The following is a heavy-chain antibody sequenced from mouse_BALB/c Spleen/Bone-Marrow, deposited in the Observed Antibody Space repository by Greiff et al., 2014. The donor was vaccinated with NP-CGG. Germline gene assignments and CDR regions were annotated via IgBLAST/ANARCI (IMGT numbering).Heavy chain of an antibody. D-gene: IGHD1-1*01. V-gene: IGHV1-14*01. CDR3: AREVVATDYFDY. CDR1: GYTFTSYA. Sequence: EVQLVESGPELVKPGAPVKMSCKASGYTFTSYAMHWVKQKPGQGLEWIGYINPYNDGTKYNEKFKGKATLTSDKSSSTAYMELSSLTSEDSAVYYCAREVVATDYFDYWGQGTTLTVSS. CDR2: INPYNDGT. J-gene: IGHJ2*01.